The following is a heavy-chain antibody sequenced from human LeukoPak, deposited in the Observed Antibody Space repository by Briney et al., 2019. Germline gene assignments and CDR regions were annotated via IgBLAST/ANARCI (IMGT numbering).Heavy chain of an antibody. CDR3: ARDSVYAGLPVAGFDF. CDR2: TYYRSRWYS. CDR1: GDSVSSISAS. J-gene: IGHJ4*02. Sequence: SQTLPLTCAISGDSVSSISASWNWIRQSPSRGLEWLGRTYYRSRWYSDYAVSVKSRITVNADTSKNQFSLHLNSVTPEDTAVYYCARDSVYAGLPVAGFDFWGQGTLVTASS. V-gene: IGHV6-1*01. D-gene: IGHD6-19*01.